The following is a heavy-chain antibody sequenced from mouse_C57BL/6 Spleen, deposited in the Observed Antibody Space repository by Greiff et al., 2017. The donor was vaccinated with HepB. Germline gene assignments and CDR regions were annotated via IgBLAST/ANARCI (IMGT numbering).Heavy chain of an antibody. CDR1: GYTFTDYN. D-gene: IGHD2-4*01. V-gene: IGHV1-22*01. Sequence: VQLKESGPELVKPGASVKMSCKASGYTFTDYNMHWVKQSHGKSLEWIGYINPNNGGTSYNQKFKGKATLTVNKSSSTAYMELRSLTSEDSAVYYCALYYDSPMGYWGQGTSVTVSS. J-gene: IGHJ4*01. CDR2: INPNNGGT. CDR3: ALYYDSPMGY.